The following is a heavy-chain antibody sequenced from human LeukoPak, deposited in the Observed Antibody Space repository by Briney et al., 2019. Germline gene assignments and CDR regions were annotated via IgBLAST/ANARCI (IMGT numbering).Heavy chain of an antibody. CDR2: INPIGGST. D-gene: IGHD3-10*01. Sequence: ASVKVSCKASGYTFTSYYLHWVRQAPGQGLEWMGIINPIGGSTTYAQKFQGRVTMTRDMSTSTVYMELSRLRSDDTAVYYCARDLLGDYYYMDVWGKGTTVTVSS. V-gene: IGHV1-46*01. CDR3: ARDLLGDYYYMDV. CDR1: GYTFTSYY. J-gene: IGHJ6*03.